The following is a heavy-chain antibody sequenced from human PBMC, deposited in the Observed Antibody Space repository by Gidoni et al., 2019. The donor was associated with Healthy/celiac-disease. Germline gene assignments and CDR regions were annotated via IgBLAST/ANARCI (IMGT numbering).Heavy chain of an antibody. CDR1: GGTFSSYA. CDR3: ASDVGATRYYYYYMDV. D-gene: IGHD1-26*01. Sequence: QVQLVQSGAEVTKPGSSVKVSCQASGGTFSSYAISWVRQAPGQGLEWMGGIIHIFGTANYAQKFQGRVTITADETTSTAYMELSSLRSKYTAVYYCASDVGATRYYYYYMDVWGKGTTVTVSS. CDR2: IIHIFGTA. V-gene: IGHV1-69*01. J-gene: IGHJ6*03.